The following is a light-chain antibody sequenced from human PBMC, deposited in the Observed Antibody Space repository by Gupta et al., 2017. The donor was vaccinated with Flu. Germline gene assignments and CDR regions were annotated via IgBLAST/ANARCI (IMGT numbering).Light chain of an antibody. CDR3: IQSLPFLT. Sequence: DIVMTQYPLSLPVAPGESASMSCRSSQSLLKSNGSNYLDWYLQRPGRSPQLMIYLGSQRASGVTDRFSGSGSGTDFTLKSSRGEDEDVGVYYGIQSLPFLTFGGGTKIDI. CDR2: LGS. CDR1: QSLLKSNGSNY. V-gene: IGKV2-28*01. J-gene: IGKJ4*01.